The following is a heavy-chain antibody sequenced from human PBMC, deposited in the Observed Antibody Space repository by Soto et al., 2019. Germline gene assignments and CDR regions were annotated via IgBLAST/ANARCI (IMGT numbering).Heavy chain of an antibody. CDR3: ASQGITIFGVVTEDFDY. CDR1: GFTFSSYA. J-gene: IGHJ4*02. V-gene: IGHV3-23*01. D-gene: IGHD3-3*01. CDR2: ISGSGGST. Sequence: GGSLRLSCAASGFTFSSYAMSWVRQAPGKGLEWVSAISGSGGSTYYADSVKGRFTISRDNSKNTLYLQMNSLRAEDTAVYYCASQGITIFGVVTEDFDYWGQGTLVTVSS.